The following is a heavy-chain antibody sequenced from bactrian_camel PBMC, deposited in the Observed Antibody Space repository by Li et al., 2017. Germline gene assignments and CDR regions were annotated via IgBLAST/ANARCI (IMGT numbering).Heavy chain of an antibody. CDR1: GFTSDSCG. V-gene: IGHV3S40*01. J-gene: IGHJ4*01. Sequence: DVQLVESGGGSVQAGGSLRLSCTAPGFTSDSCGADWYRQATGKEREWVAAIYTANERAVYDNSVKGRFTISQDSAKNTIHPQMANLKPEDTAMYYCSAESDCSYFTCSGPYCYFQGWSEGTQVTVS. D-gene: IGHD1*01. CDR2: IYTANERA.